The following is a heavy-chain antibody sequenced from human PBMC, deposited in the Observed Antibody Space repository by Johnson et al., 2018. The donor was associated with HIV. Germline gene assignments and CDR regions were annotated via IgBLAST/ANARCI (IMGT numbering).Heavy chain of an antibody. Sequence: VKLVESGGGLVQPGGSLRLSCAASGFTVSSNYMSWVRQAPGKGLEWVSVIYSGGSTYYADSVKGRFTISRDNSKNSLYLQMNSLRAEDTAVYYCARGRVGTGDGGAFDIWGQGTMITVSS. CDR1: GFTVSSNY. CDR3: ARGRVGTGDGGAFDI. D-gene: IGHD7-27*01. CDR2: IYSGGST. V-gene: IGHV3-66*01. J-gene: IGHJ3*02.